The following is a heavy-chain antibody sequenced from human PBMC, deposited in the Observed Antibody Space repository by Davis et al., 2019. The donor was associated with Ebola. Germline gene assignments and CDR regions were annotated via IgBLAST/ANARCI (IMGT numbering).Heavy chain of an antibody. Sequence: PSETLSLTCAISGDSVSGNNGAWNWIRQSPSRGLEWLGRTYYYRSKWYIDYAESVRGRIIINPDTSKNQFSLQLNSMTPEDTAVYYCARGWLRGWFDPWGQGTQVIVSS. D-gene: IGHD5-24*01. CDR1: GDSVSGNNGA. CDR2: TYYYRSKWYI. CDR3: ARGWLRGWFDP. V-gene: IGHV6-1*01. J-gene: IGHJ5*02.